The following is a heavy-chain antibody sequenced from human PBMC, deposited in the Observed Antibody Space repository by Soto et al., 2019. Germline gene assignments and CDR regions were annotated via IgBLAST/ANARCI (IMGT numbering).Heavy chain of an antibody. Sequence: PSETLSLTCTVSGGSINSYFWSWIRQSPGKGLEWIGHIYYSGSTSYSPSLKSRVSISVDTSKNQFCLEVHSVTAADTAVYYCARAGTNMVQFDYWGQGTLVTVSS. CDR3: ARAGTNMVQFDY. J-gene: IGHJ4*02. CDR1: GGSINSYF. CDR2: IYYSGST. V-gene: IGHV4-59*01. D-gene: IGHD3-10*01.